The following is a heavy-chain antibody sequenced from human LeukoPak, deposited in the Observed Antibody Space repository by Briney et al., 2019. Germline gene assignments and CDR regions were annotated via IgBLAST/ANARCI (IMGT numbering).Heavy chain of an antibody. D-gene: IGHD2-21*02. CDR3: ARDSLAYCGGDCYSFPGDY. CDR2: ISYDGSNK. J-gene: IGHJ4*02. CDR1: GFTFSSYA. V-gene: IGHV3-30-3*01. Sequence: HPGGSLRLSCAASGFTFSSYAMRWVRQAPGKGLEWVAVISYDGSNKYYADSVKGRFTISRDNSKNTLYLQMNSLRAEDTAVYYCARDSLAYCGGDCYSFPGDYWGQGTLVTVSS.